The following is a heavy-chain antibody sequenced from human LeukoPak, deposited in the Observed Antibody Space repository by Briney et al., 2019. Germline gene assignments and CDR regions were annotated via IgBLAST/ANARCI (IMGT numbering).Heavy chain of an antibody. Sequence: SQTLSLTFAVSGGSIGSGGYSWTWIRQPPGKYLEWIGYIYHSGSTYCNPSLKSRVTISVDKSKNQFSLQLSSVTAADTAVYYCARGYGGPGGGSFDYWGQGTLVTVSS. J-gene: IGHJ4*02. CDR1: GGSIGSGGYS. CDR3: ARGYGGPGGGSFDY. D-gene: IGHD4-23*01. V-gene: IGHV4-30-2*01. CDR2: IYHSGST.